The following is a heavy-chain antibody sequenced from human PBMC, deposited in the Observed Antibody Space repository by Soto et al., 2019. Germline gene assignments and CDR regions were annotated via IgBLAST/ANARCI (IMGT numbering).Heavy chain of an antibody. CDR1: GGTFSSYA. D-gene: IGHD1-26*01. CDR3: ARDLSRVGATNAFDI. CDR2: IIPIFGTA. V-gene: IGHV1-69*06. Sequence: QVQLVQSGAEVKKPGSSVKVSCKDSGGTFSSYAISWVRQAPGQGLEGMGGIIPIFGTANYAQKFQGRVTITADKSTSTAYMELSSLRSEDTAVYYCARDLSRVGATNAFDIWGRGTMVTVSS. J-gene: IGHJ3*02.